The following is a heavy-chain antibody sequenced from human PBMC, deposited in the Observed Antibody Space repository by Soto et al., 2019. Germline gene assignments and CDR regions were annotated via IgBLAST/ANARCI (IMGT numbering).Heavy chain of an antibody. Sequence: QVQLVQSGAEVKKPGSSVKVSCTASGDTLNNYAINWVRQAPGQGLEWMGGILPIFKTPTYAQKFQGRVTIAADESTSTAYMEVSSLRSDDTAVYFCATLASGGYFFQYWGQGTLVTVSS. CDR1: GDTLNNYA. CDR2: ILPIFKTP. D-gene: IGHD5-12*01. J-gene: IGHJ4*02. CDR3: ATLASGGYFFQY. V-gene: IGHV1-69*01.